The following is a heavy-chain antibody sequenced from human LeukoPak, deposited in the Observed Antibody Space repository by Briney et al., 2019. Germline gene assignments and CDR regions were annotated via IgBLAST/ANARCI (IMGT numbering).Heavy chain of an antibody. V-gene: IGHV4-4*07. J-gene: IGHJ4*02. CDR1: GGSISSYY. D-gene: IGHD4-17*01. CDR3: ATDKGYGDYAPFGY. Sequence: SETLSLTCTVSGGSISSYYWSWIRQPAAKGLEWIGRIYTRGSTNYNPSLKSRVTMSVDTSKNKFSRKRGSVTAADTAVYYCATDKGYGDYAPFGYWGEGNLVTVSS. CDR2: IYTRGST.